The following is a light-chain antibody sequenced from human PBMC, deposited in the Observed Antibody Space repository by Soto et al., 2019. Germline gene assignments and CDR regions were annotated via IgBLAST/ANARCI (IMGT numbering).Light chain of an antibody. V-gene: IGKV3D-15*01. CDR2: GAS. Sequence: EIVMTQSPATLSVSPGDRATLSCRASQSVSSNLAWYQQKPGQAPRLLIYGASSRATGIPDRFSGSGSGTEFTLTITSLQSEDLGIYYCQQYYNWRTFGQGTKVDI. CDR3: QQYYNWRT. J-gene: IGKJ1*01. CDR1: QSVSSN.